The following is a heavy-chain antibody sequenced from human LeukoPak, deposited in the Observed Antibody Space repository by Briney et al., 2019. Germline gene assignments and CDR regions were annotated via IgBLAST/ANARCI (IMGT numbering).Heavy chain of an antibody. D-gene: IGHD6-6*01. CDR1: GGSFSGYY. CDR2: INHSGST. Sequence: PSETLSLTCAVYGGSFSGYYWSWIRQPPGKGLEWIGEINHSGSTNYNPSLKSRVTISVDTSKNQFSLKLSSVTAADTAVYYCASLSTQSNVWGQGTTVTVSS. CDR3: ASLSTQSNV. V-gene: IGHV4-34*01. J-gene: IGHJ6*02.